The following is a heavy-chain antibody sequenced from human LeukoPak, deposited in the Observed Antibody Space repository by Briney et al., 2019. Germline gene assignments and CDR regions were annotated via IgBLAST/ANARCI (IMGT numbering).Heavy chain of an antibody. J-gene: IGHJ4*02. CDR3: ARDCGWYYGSGFDY. D-gene: IGHD3-10*01. Sequence: PGGSLRLSCAASGFTFRRHVMHWVRQAPGKGLEWVAVISYDGSNKYYADSVKGRFTISRDNSKNTLYLQMNSLRAEDTAVYYCARDCGWYYGSGFDYWGQGTLVTVSS. CDR1: GFTFRRHV. V-gene: IGHV3-30*19. CDR2: ISYDGSNK.